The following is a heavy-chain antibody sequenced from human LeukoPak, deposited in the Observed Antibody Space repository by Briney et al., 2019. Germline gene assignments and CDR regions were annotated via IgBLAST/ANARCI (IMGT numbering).Heavy chain of an antibody. CDR2: IYSGGTT. J-gene: IGHJ6*02. Sequence: PGGSLRLSCAASGFTVSTNYMSWGRQAPGKGLEWVSVIYSGGTTNYADSVKGRFTISRDNSKNTVYLQMNSLRAEDTAVYYCARGGYAHYYGMDVWGQGTTVTVSS. D-gene: IGHD5-18*01. CDR3: ARGGYAHYYGMDV. V-gene: IGHV3-53*01. CDR1: GFTVSTNY.